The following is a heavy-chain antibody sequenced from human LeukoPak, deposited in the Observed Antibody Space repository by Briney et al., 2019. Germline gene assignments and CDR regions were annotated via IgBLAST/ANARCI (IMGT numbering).Heavy chain of an antibody. CDR3: ARARWQLVPYFDS. CDR1: GYTFTDYY. V-gene: IGHV1-2*02. Sequence: ASVKVSCKASGYTFTDYYIHWVRHPPGQGVGSMGWINPNSGGTNFAKKFQGRVAMTRDTSISTAYLELGSLRSDDTAVYFCARARWQLVPYFDSWGQGTLVTVSS. J-gene: IGHJ4*02. CDR2: INPNSGGT. D-gene: IGHD6-6*01.